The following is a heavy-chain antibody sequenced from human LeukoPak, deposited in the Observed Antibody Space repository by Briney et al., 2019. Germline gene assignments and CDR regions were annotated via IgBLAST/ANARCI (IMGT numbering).Heavy chain of an antibody. Sequence: SETLSLTCTVSGGSISSYYWSWIRQPPGKGLEWIGYIYYSGSTNYNPSLKSRVTIPVDTSKNQFSLKLSSVTAADTAVYYCAREGHNWNDFDYWGQGTLVTASS. V-gene: IGHV4-59*01. D-gene: IGHD1-20*01. J-gene: IGHJ4*02. CDR2: IYYSGST. CDR3: AREGHNWNDFDY. CDR1: GGSISSYY.